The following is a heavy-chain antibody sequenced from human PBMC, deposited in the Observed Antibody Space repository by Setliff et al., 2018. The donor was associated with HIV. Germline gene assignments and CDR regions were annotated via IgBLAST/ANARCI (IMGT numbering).Heavy chain of an antibody. Sequence: GASVKVSCKASGGTFSYYTFTWVRQAPGQGLEWMGVINPTGGSTRNTQKFQGRVAMTRDTSTSTVYMELSSLRSEDTAVYYCASAGAWQRNALDIWGQGTMVTVSS. CDR3: ASAGAWQRNALDI. J-gene: IGHJ3*02. CDR1: GGTFSYYT. D-gene: IGHD5-12*01. V-gene: IGHV1-46*01. CDR2: INPTGGST.